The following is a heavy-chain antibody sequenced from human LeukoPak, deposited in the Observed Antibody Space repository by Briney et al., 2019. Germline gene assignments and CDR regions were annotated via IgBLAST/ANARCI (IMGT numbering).Heavy chain of an antibody. Sequence: PGGSLRLSCAASGFTFSSYAMHWVRQAPGKGLEWVAVISYDGSNKYYADSVKGRFTISRDNSKNTLYLQMNSLRAEDTAVYYCARAGCGGSCPLYNWFDPWGQGTLVTVSS. V-gene: IGHV3-30-3*01. CDR1: GFTFSSYA. D-gene: IGHD2-15*01. CDR3: ARAGCGGSCPLYNWFDP. J-gene: IGHJ5*02. CDR2: ISYDGSNK.